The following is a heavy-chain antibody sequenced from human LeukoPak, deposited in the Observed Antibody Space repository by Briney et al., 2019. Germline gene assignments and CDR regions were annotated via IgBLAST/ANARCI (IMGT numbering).Heavy chain of an antibody. CDR3: ARVRGKIQPRDAFDI. CDR1: GFTFSDYY. V-gene: IGHV3-11*04. J-gene: IGHJ3*02. D-gene: IGHD5-18*01. CDR2: ISSSGSTI. Sequence: GGSLRLSCAASGFTFSDYYMSWIRQAPGKGLEWVSYISSSGSTIYYADSVKGRFTISRDNAKNSLYLQMNSLRAEDTAVYYCARVRGKIQPRDAFDIWGQGTMVTVSS.